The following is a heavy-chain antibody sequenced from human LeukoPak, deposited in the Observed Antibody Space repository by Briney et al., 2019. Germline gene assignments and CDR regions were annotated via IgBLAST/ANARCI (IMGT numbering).Heavy chain of an antibody. D-gene: IGHD3-3*01. J-gene: IGHJ6*03. CDR3: ARVGSYYDFWSGYYTGYYYYMDV. CDR2: IYCSGST. V-gene: IGHV4-59*08. CDR1: GGSISSYY. Sequence: SETLSLTCTVSGGSISSYYWSWIRQPPGKGLEWIGYIYCSGSTNYNPSLKSRVTISVDTSKNQFSLKLSSVTAADTAVYYCARVGSYYDFWSGYYTGYYYYMDVWGKGTTVTVSS.